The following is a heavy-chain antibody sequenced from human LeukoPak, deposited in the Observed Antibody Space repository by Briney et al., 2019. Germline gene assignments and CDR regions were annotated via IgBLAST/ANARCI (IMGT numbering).Heavy chain of an antibody. CDR1: GYSFTSYW. D-gene: IGHD3-22*01. Sequence: GESLKISCKGSGYSFTSYWIGWVRQMPGKGLEWMGFIYPGDSDTRYSPSFQGQVTISADKSTSTAYLQWSSLKASDTAMYYCATTAYYDSSGYEFFYWGQGTLVTVSS. J-gene: IGHJ4*02. CDR2: IYPGDSDT. V-gene: IGHV5-51*01. CDR3: ATTAYYDSSGYEFFY.